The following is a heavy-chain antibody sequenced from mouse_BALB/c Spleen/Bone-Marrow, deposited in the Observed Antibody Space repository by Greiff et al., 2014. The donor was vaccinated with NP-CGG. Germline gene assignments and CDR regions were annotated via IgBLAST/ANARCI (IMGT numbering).Heavy chain of an antibody. CDR1: GFTFSSFG. CDR2: ISSGSSNI. J-gene: IGHJ4*01. V-gene: IGHV5-17*02. D-gene: IGHD2-2*01. Sequence: DVMLVESGGGLVQPGGSRKLSCAASGFTFSSFGMRWVRRAPEKGLEWVAYISSGSSNIKYADTVKGRLTISRDNPKNTLFLQMTSLRSEDTAMYYCARWGYYYAMDYWGQGTSVTVSS. CDR3: ARWGYYYAMDY.